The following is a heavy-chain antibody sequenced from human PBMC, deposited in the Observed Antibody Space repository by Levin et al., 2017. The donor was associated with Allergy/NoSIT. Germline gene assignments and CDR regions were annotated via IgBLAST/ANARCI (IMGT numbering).Heavy chain of an antibody. CDR1: GFTFSTYS. CDR2: ISWDSSYI. D-gene: IGHD6-13*01. J-gene: IGHJ4*02. Sequence: GGSLRLSCAASGFTFSTYSMNWVRQAPGKGLEWVSSISWDSSYIYYAGSVKGRFTISRDDAKNSLFLQMNSLRAEDTAVYYCTRDRIAEVGTPFDCCGQGTLVTVSS. CDR3: TRDRIAEVGTPFDC. V-gene: IGHV3-21*01.